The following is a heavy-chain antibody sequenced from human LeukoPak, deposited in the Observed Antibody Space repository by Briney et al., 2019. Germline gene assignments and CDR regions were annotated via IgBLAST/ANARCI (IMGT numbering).Heavy chain of an antibody. D-gene: IGHD3-22*01. J-gene: IGHJ4*02. CDR1: GFTFSDYY. CDR3: ARDGQSSGYVDY. Sequence: GGSLRLSCAASGFTFSDYYMSWLRQAPGKGPEWVSYVSSSGSTIYYADSVKGRFTISRDNAKNSLYLQMNSLRADDTAVYYCARDGQSSGYVDYWGQGTLVTVSS. V-gene: IGHV3-11*04. CDR2: VSSSGSTI.